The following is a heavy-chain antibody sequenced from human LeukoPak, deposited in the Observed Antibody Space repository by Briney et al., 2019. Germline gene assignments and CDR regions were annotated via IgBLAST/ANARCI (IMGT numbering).Heavy chain of an antibody. CDR3: ARPIRSRDNNWFDP. Sequence: SETLSLTCTVSGGSISSTSYYWGWIRQSPGKGLEWIANIYHTGSTYYNPSLKSRVTISVDTSANQFSLKLNSVTAADTAVYYCARPIRSRDNNWFDPWGQGTLVIVSS. J-gene: IGHJ5*02. V-gene: IGHV4-39*01. D-gene: IGHD3-10*01. CDR2: IYHTGST. CDR1: GGSISSTSYY.